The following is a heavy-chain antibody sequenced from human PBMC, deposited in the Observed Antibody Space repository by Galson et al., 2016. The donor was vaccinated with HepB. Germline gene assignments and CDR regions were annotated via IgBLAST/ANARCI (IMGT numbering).Heavy chain of an antibody. J-gene: IGHJ5*02. CDR1: GFSFRNYG. CDR2: ISHDGSLK. D-gene: IGHD6-13*01. CDR3: AKARASAAPRTNWFDP. Sequence: SLRLSCAASGFSFRNYGIHWVRQAPGQGLEWVAIISHDGSLKFYGDSVKGRFTISRDNSNNTLYLQMSSLRREDTAIYYCAKARASAAPRTNWFDPWGQGVLVTVSS. V-gene: IGHV3-30*18.